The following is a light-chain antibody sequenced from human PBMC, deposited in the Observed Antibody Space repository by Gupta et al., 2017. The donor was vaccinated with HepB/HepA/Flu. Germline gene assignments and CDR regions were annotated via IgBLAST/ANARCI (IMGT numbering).Light chain of an antibody. J-gene: IGLJ1*01. Sequence: SSVLTQPLSVSVAPVKTATTTCGENNIGSKRVHWYQQKPGQAPVLVVYDDRDRPLETPERFSGSNSGNTATLTISRVEAGDEADYYCQVRDGDSDHYVFGTGTKVTVL. V-gene: IGLV3-21*03. CDR2: DDR. CDR3: QVRDGDSDHYV. CDR1: NIGSKR.